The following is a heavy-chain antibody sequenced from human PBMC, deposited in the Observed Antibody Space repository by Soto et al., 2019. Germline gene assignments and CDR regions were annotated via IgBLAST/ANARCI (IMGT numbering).Heavy chain of an antibody. CDR3: AREGYYDSSGYYYAEYFQH. CDR1: GYTFTSYG. CDR2: ISAYNGNT. D-gene: IGHD3-22*01. Sequence: QVQLVQSGAEVKKPGASVKVSCKASGYTFTSYGISWVRQAPGQGLEWMGWISAYNGNTNYAQKHQGRVTMTTDTSTSTAYMELRSLRSDDTAVYYCAREGYYDSSGYYYAEYFQHWGQGTLVTVSS. J-gene: IGHJ1*01. V-gene: IGHV1-18*04.